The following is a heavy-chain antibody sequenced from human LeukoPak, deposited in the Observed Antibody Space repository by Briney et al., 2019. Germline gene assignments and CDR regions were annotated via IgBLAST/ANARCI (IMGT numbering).Heavy chain of an antibody. J-gene: IGHJ4*02. CDR2: ISGSGGST. CDR3: TCGYSYGYFDY. V-gene: IGHV3-23*01. CDR1: GFTFSGYA. D-gene: IGHD5-18*01. Sequence: GGSLRLSCAASGFTFSGYAMSWVRQAPGKGLEWVSAISGSGGSTYYADSVKGRFTISRDNSKNTLYLQMNSLRAEDTAVYYCTCGYSYGYFDYWGQGTLVTVSS.